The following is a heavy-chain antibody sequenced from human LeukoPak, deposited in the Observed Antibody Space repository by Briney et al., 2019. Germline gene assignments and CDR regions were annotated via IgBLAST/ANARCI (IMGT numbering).Heavy chain of an antibody. CDR1: GYTFSSHS. D-gene: IGHD2-2*01. CDR2: ISPYNGNT. V-gene: IGHV1-18*01. J-gene: IGHJ4*02. CDR3: ARGEYELLGDY. Sequence: VASVKVSCKASGYTFSSHSMNWVRQAPGQGLEWMGWISPYNGNTNYAQKLQGRVTMTTDTSTSTAYMELRSLRSDDTAVYYCARGEYELLGDYWGQGTLVTVSS.